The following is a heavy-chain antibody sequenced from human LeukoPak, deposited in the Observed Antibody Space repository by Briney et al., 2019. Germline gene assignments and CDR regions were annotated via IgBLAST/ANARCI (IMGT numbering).Heavy chain of an antibody. V-gene: IGHV4-59*08. CDR3: VLAPNSNWFDF. Sequence: PSETLSLTCSVSGDSISSFYWNWIRQSLGRGLEWIGNIHYSGSSIYNPSLRSRVTMSIDTSKKQFFLKLRSVTAADTAVYYCVLAPNSNWFDFWGQGTLVTVSS. CDR1: GDSISSFY. CDR2: IHYSGSS. D-gene: IGHD2-15*01. J-gene: IGHJ4*02.